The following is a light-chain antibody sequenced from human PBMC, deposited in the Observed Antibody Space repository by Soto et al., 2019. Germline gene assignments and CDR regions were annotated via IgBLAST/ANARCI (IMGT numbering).Light chain of an antibody. V-gene: IGKV1-5*01. Sequence: DIQMTQSPSTLSASVGDRVTITCRASQSISSWLAWYQQKPGKAPNLLIYDASNLQSGVPSRFSGSASGTEFTLTISSLQPDDFATYYCQQYSSYWTFGQGTKVDIK. CDR3: QQYSSYWT. CDR1: QSISSW. CDR2: DAS. J-gene: IGKJ1*01.